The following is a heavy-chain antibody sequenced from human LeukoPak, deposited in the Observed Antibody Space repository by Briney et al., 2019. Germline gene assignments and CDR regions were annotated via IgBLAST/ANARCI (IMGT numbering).Heavy chain of an antibody. CDR2: INGDGSST. CDR1: GFPFSSYW. Sequence: GGSLRLSCAASGFPFSSYWMHWVRQAPGKGLVWVSRINGDGSSTTYADSVKGRFTISRDNAKNTLYLQMNSLRAEDTAVYYCTGGSGGSKFDSWGQGTPVTVSS. D-gene: IGHD6-19*01. CDR3: TGGSGGSKFDS. J-gene: IGHJ4*02. V-gene: IGHV3-74*03.